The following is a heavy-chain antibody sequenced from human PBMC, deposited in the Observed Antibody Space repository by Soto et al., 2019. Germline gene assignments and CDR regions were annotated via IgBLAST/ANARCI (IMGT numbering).Heavy chain of an antibody. CDR3: ARGGIAHWAYFYYMDV. J-gene: IGHJ6*03. V-gene: IGHV4-34*01. CDR1: GGSLSDYF. CDR2: INHLGSI. Sequence: QVQLQQWGAGLLKPSETLSLTCVVSGGSLSDYFWSWILQPPGMALEWIGEINHLGSINYNPSLKSRVTMSVDTSKNQFSLTLNSVTAADTATYYCARGGIAHWAYFYYMDVWDRGTTVTVSS. D-gene: IGHD6-13*01.